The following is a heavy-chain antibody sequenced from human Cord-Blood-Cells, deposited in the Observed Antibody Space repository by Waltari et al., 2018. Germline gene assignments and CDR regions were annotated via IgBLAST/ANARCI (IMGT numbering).Heavy chain of an antibody. J-gene: IGHJ5*02. CDR2: INHSGST. V-gene: IGHV4-34*01. D-gene: IGHD2-2*02. Sequence: QVQLQQWGAGLLKPSETLSLTCAVYGGSFRGYYWSWIRQPPGKGLEWIGEINHSGSTNYNPSLKSRVTISVDTSKNQFSLKLSSVTAADTAVYYCARFIGVVVPAAIQNWFDPWGQGTLVTVSS. CDR3: ARFIGVVVPAAIQNWFDP. CDR1: GGSFRGYY.